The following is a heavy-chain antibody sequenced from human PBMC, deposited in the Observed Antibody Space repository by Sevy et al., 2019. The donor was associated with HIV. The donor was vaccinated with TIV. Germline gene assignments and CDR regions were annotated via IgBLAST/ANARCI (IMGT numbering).Heavy chain of an antibody. CDR3: ARERSGTYWDY. J-gene: IGHJ4*02. CDR2: INTGNGNT. Sequence: ASLKVSCKASGYTLTSHAVHWVRQAPGQRLEWMGWINTGNGNTKYSQRFQGRVTFTRDTSANTAYMELSSLMSEDTAVYYCARERSGTYWDYWGQGTLVTVSS. CDR1: GYTLTSHA. D-gene: IGHD1-26*01. V-gene: IGHV1-3*04.